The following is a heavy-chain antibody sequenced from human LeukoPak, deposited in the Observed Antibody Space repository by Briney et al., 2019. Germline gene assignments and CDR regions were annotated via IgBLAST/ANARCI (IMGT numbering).Heavy chain of an antibody. J-gene: IGHJ6*02. Sequence: GGSLRLSCAASGFTFSDYYMSWIRQAPGKGLEWVSYISSSGSTIYYADSVKGRFTISRDNAKNSLYLQMNSLRAEDMAVYYCARGQQQLVLHYYYYGMDVWGQGTTVTVSS. CDR1: GFTFSDYY. CDR3: ARGQQQLVLHYYYYGMDV. CDR2: ISSSGSTI. D-gene: IGHD6-13*01. V-gene: IGHV3-11*01.